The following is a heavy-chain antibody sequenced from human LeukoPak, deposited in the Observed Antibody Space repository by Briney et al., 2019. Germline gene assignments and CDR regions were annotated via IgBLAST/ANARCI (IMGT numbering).Heavy chain of an antibody. V-gene: IGHV1-18*01. CDR2: ISLYNGNT. CDR3: ARVSVSSNWNCFDP. CDR1: GYTFTSYG. J-gene: IGHJ5*02. D-gene: IGHD1-1*01. Sequence: ASVKVSCKASGYTFTSYGISWVRQAPGQGLEWMGWISLYNGNTNYAQKLQGRVTMTTDTFTSTAYMELRSLRSDDTAVYYCARVSVSSNWNCFDPWGQGTLVTVSS.